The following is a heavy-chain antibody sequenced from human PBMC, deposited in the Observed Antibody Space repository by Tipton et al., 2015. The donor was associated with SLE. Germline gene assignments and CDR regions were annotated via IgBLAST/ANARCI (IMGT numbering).Heavy chain of an antibody. CDR2: IYYSGPT. CDR3: ARVGGTLASTFDY. V-gene: IGHV4-39*01. J-gene: IGHJ4*02. Sequence: TLSLTCTVSGGSITNTIYYWGWIRQPPGKGLEWIGTIYYSGPTYNNPSLRSRVTMSVDISKNQFSLMLNSATAADTAMYYCARVGGTLASTFDYWGQGARVTVSS. CDR1: GGSITNTIYY. D-gene: IGHD1/OR15-1a*01.